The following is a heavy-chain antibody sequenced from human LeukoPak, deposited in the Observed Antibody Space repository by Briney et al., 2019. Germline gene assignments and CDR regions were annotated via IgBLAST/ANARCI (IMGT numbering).Heavy chain of an antibody. CDR1: GFTFDDYA. Sequence: GGSLRLSCSASGFTFDDYAMHWVRQAPGKGLEWVSGISWNSGSIGYADSVKGRFTISRDNSKNTLYLQMNSLRAEDTAVYYCAKDEWVATIRGAFDIWGQGTMVTVSS. CDR3: AKDEWVATIRGAFDI. D-gene: IGHD5-12*01. V-gene: IGHV3-9*01. CDR2: ISWNSGSI. J-gene: IGHJ3*02.